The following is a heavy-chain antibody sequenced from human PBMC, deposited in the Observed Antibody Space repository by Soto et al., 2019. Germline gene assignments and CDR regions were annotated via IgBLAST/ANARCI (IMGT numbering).Heavy chain of an antibody. J-gene: IGHJ6*02. CDR2: INSGGST. D-gene: IGHD2-2*01. Sequence: GGSLRLSCAPSGFTVSSHYMSWVRQAPGKGLEWVSVINSGGSTYYADSVKGRFTISRDHSRNTLYLQMNSLRVEDTAVYYCAREVFCSSSSCQVRYGMDVWGQGTTVTAP. CDR3: AREVFCSSSSCQVRYGMDV. V-gene: IGHV3-53*01. CDR1: GFTVSSHY.